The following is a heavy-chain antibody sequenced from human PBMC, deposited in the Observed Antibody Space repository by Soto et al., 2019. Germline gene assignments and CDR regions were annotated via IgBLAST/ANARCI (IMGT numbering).Heavy chain of an antibody. CDR1: GFAFSSYA. J-gene: IGHJ4*02. D-gene: IGHD2-21*01. CDR3: VNMMIARGAFDF. CDR2: ISPQGGST. Sequence: PGGSVRLSCSASGFAFSSYAMHWVRQTPGKGLEYVSAISPQGGSTYYADSVKGRFTISRDDSKNTVYLQMSSLRPDDTAVYYCVNMMIARGAFDFWGQGTLVTVSS. V-gene: IGHV3-64D*06.